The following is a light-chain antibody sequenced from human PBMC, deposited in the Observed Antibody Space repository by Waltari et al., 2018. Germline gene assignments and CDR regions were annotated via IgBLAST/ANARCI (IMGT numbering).Light chain of an antibody. CDR3: SSYTTGSTRYV. J-gene: IGLJ1*01. CDR2: EVN. Sequence: QSALTQPASVSGSPGPSITISCTGTSSAIGAYNFFSWYQKHPGKAHKVMIYEVNNRPSGVSSRFSGSKSGNTASLTISGLQAEDEADYYCSSYTTGSTRYVFGSGTKVTVL. V-gene: IGLV2-14*01. CDR1: SSAIGAYNF.